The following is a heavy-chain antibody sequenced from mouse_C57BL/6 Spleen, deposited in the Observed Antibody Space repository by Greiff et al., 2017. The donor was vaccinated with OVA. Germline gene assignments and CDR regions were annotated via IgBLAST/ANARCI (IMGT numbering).Heavy chain of an antibody. V-gene: IGHV2-2*01. CDR3: ARNFYYGSSLWYFDV. Sequence: VQRVESGPGLVQPSQSLSITCTVSGFSLTSYGVHWVRQSPGKGLEWLGVIWSGGSTDYNAAFISRLSISKDNSKSQVFFKMNSLQADDTAIYYCARNFYYGSSLWYFDVWGTGTTVTVSS. CDR1: GFSLTSYG. J-gene: IGHJ1*03. CDR2: IWSGGST. D-gene: IGHD1-1*01.